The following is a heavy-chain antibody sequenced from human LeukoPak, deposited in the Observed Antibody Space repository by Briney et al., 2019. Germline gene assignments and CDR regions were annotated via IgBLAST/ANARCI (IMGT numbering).Heavy chain of an antibody. CDR2: IYHSGST. CDR3: ARVLFGTSDAFDI. J-gene: IGHJ3*02. D-gene: IGHD6-13*01. V-gene: IGHV4-38-2*01. CDR1: GYSISSGYY. Sequence: SETLSLTCAVSGYSISSGYYWGWIRQPPGKGLEWIGSIYHSGSTYYNPSLKSRVTISVDTSKNQFSLKLSSVTAADTAVYYCARVLFGTSDAFDIWGQGTMVTVSS.